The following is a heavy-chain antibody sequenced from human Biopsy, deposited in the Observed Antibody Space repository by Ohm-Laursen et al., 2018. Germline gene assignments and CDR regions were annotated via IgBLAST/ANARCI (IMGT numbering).Heavy chain of an antibody. CDR3: AREAIGVATAFDI. V-gene: IGHV4-61*01. D-gene: IGHD5-12*01. J-gene: IGHJ3*02. CDR1: GGSVTNRNYY. CDR2: IYYSGST. Sequence: SETLSLTCTVSGGSVTNRNYYWSWIRQSPGRGLEWIAYIYYSGSTDYNPSLKSRVTISLDTSKNQFSLKLSSVTAADTAIYYCAREAIGVATAFDIWGQGTMVTVSS.